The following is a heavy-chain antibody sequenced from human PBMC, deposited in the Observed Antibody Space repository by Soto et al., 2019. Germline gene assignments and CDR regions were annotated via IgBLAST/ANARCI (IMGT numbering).Heavy chain of an antibody. Sequence: QVQLVQSGAEVKKSGASVKVSCKASGYSVSDYFIQWVRQAPGQGLEWVAWINPKSAATNYAKKFQGRVSLTWDTSFSTAYMELTRLRPDDTAVYYCARIKWGLDYYNGMDVWGQGTTVTVSS. CDR3: ARIKWGLDYYNGMDV. D-gene: IGHD1-26*01. J-gene: IGHJ6*02. V-gene: IGHV1-2*02. CDR2: INPKSAAT. CDR1: GYSVSDYF.